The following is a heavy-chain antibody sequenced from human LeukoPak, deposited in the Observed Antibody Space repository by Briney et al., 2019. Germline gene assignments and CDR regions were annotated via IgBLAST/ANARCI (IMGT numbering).Heavy chain of an antibody. CDR1: GGSISSYY. J-gene: IGHJ6*02. D-gene: IGHD6-13*01. CDR3: ARAGIGAAYHYHYGMDV. V-gene: IGHV4-59*08. Sequence: PSETLSLTCTVSGGSISSYYWSWIRQPPGKGLEWIGYIYYSGSTNYNPSLKSRVTISGDTSKNQFSLKLSSVTAADTAVYYCARAGIGAAYHYHYGMDVWGQGTTVTVSS. CDR2: IYYSGST.